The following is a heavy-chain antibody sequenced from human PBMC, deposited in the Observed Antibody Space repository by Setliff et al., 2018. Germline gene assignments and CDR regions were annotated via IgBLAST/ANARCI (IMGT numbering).Heavy chain of an antibody. V-gene: IGHV1-69*05. Sequence: SVKVSCKASGGTFSSYGISWVRQAPGQGLEWMGGTIPIFGKTQYAQKFQGRVTMTTDTSTSTAFMQLSSLRSEDTAVYYCVREGVDSRSSTDYRYYMDVWGKGTTVTVSS. J-gene: IGHJ6*03. CDR1: GGTFSSYG. D-gene: IGHD3-22*01. CDR3: VREGVDSRSSTDYRYYMDV. CDR2: TIPIFGKT.